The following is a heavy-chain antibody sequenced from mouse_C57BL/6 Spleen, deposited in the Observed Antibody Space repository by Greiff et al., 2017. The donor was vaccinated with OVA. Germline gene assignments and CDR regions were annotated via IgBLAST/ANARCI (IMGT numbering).Heavy chain of an antibody. D-gene: IGHD1-1*01. CDR2: IDPETGGT. V-gene: IGHV1-15*01. J-gene: IGHJ1*03. Sequence: VQLQESGAELVRPGASVTLSCKASGYTFTDYEMHWVKQTPVHGLEWIGAIDPETGGTAYNQKFKGKAILTADKSSSTAYMELRSLTSEDSAVYYCTRGGYYGRYWYFDVWGTGTTVTVSS. CDR3: TRGGYYGRYWYFDV. CDR1: GYTFTDYE.